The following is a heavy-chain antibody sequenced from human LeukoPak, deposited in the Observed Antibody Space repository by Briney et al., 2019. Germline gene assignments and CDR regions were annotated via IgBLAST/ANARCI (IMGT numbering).Heavy chain of an antibody. CDR1: GGTFSSYA. Sequence: SVKVSCKASGGTFSSYAISWVRQAPGQGREWMGGIIPIFGTANYAQKFQGRVTITADESTSTAYMELSSLRSEDTAVYYCASPGYSSGWLAFDIWGQGTMVTVSS. CDR2: IIPIFGTA. D-gene: IGHD6-19*01. V-gene: IGHV1-69*01. CDR3: ASPGYSSGWLAFDI. J-gene: IGHJ3*02.